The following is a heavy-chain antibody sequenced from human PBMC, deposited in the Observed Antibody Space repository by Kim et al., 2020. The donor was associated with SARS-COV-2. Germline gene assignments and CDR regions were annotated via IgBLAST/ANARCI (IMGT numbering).Heavy chain of an antibody. Sequence: LSLTCAASGFTFSSYSMNWVRQAPGKGLEWVSSISSSSSYIYYADSVKGRFTISRDNAKNSLYLQMNSLRAEDTAVYYCARVVSSVSSWSYYFDYWGQGTLVTVSS. CDR3: ARVVSSVSSWSYYFDY. D-gene: IGHD6-13*01. CDR2: ISSSSSYI. V-gene: IGHV3-21*01. CDR1: GFTFSSYS. J-gene: IGHJ4*02.